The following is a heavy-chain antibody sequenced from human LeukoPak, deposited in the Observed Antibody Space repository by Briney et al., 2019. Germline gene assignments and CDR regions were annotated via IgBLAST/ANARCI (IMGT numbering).Heavy chain of an antibody. D-gene: IGHD3-10*01. CDR2: INPNSGGT. V-gene: IGHV1-2*02. CDR3: ARDLSPNYYGSGSYYNGDY. CDR1: GYTFTGYY. J-gene: IGHJ4*02. Sequence: SVKVSCKASGYTFTGYYVHWVRQPPGHWLEWMGWINPNSGGTNYAQKFQGRVTMTRDTPISTAYMELSRLRSDDTAVYYCARDLSPNYYGSGSYYNGDYWGQGTLVTVSS.